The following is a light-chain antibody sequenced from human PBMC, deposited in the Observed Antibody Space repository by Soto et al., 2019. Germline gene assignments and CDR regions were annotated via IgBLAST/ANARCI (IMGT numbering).Light chain of an antibody. CDR3: QQYNHYSGLT. CDR1: QSLLHGNGYNY. CDR2: DAS. J-gene: IGKJ4*01. V-gene: IGKV2-28*01. Sequence: DIVMTQSPLSLSVTPGEPASISCRSSQSLLHGNGYNYLDSYVQKPGEAPKLLIYDASSLESGVPSRFSGSGSGTEFTLTISSLQPDDFATYYCQQYNHYSGLTFGGGTKVDIK.